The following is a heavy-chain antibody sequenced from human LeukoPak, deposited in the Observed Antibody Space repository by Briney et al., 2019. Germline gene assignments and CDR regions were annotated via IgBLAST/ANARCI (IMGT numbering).Heavy chain of an antibody. CDR2: INPNSGGT. J-gene: IGHJ4*02. CDR3: ARAYYDFWSGLPVDY. V-gene: IGHV1-2*02. Sequence: ASVKVSCKASVYTFTGYYMHWVRQAPGQGLEWMGWINPNSGGTNYAQKFQGRGTMTRDRSISTAYMELSRLRSDDTAVYYCARAYYDFWSGLPVDYWGQGTLVTVSS. D-gene: IGHD3-3*01. CDR1: VYTFTGYY.